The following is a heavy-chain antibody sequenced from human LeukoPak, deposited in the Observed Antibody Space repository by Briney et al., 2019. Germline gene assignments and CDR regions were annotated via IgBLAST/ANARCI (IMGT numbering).Heavy chain of an antibody. Sequence: ASVKVSCKSSGYSFTTYAMNWVRQAPGQGLEWMGWINTNTGNPTYAQGFTGRFVFSLDTSVSTAYLQISSLKAEDTAVYYCARELLITRTWFDPWGQGTLVTVSS. V-gene: IGHV7-4-1*02. CDR2: INTNTGNP. J-gene: IGHJ5*02. CDR3: ARELLITRTWFDP. CDR1: GYSFTTYA. D-gene: IGHD3-22*01.